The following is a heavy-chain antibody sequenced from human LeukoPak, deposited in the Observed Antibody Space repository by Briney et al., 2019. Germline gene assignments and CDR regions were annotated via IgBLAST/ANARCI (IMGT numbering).Heavy chain of an antibody. Sequence: GGSLRLSCVASGFTFSVYSMTWVRQAPGKGLEWVSSISSSGHYIYYADSLRGRFTISRDNAKNSLSLQMNSLRVEDTAVYYCARGVPARRFDYWGQGTLVTVPS. J-gene: IGHJ4*02. CDR1: GFTFSVYS. CDR3: ARGVPARRFDY. CDR2: ISSSGHYI. V-gene: IGHV3-21*01.